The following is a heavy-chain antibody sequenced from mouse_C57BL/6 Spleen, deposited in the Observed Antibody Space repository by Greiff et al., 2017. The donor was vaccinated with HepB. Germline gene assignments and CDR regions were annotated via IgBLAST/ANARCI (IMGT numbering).Heavy chain of an antibody. CDR1: GFTFSDYY. Sequence: EVKLMESGGGLVQPGGSLKLSCAASGFTFSDYYMYWVRQTPEKRLEWVAYISNGGGSTYYPDTVKGRFTISRDNAKNTLYLQMSRLKSEDTAMYYCARLRSSSYYFDYWGQGTTLTVSS. D-gene: IGHD1-1*01. CDR2: ISNGGGST. V-gene: IGHV5-12*01. CDR3: ARLRSSSYYFDY. J-gene: IGHJ2*01.